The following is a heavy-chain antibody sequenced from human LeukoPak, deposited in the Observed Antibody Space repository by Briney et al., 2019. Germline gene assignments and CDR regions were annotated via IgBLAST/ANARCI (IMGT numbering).Heavy chain of an antibody. CDR3: ARRHRKMRYYDSRGGNWFDP. CDR1: GGTFSSYA. V-gene: IGHV1-69*05. J-gene: IGHJ5*02. CDR2: IIPIFGTA. Sequence: SVKVSCKASGGTFSSYAISWVRQAPGQGLEWMGGIIPIFGTANYAQKFQGRVTMTRNTSISTAYMELSSLRSEDTAVYYCARRHRKMRYYDSRGGNWFDPWGQGTLVTVSS. D-gene: IGHD3-22*01.